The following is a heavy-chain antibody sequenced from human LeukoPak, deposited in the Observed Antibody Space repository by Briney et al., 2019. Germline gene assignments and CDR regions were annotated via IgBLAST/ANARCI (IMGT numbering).Heavy chain of an antibody. Sequence: ASVKVSCKASGYTFSGYGISWVRQAPGQGLEWMGWISAYNGNTNYAQKVQGRVTMTTDTSTSTAYMELRSLRSDDTAVYYCARGYYYDSSGFHSGGEFDYWGQGTLVTVSS. CDR2: ISAYNGNT. J-gene: IGHJ4*02. V-gene: IGHV1-18*01. CDR1: GYTFSGYG. CDR3: ARGYYYDSSGFHSGGEFDY. D-gene: IGHD3-22*01.